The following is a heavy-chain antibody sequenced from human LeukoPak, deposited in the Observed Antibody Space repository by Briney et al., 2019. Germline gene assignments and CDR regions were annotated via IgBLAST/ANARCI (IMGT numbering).Heavy chain of an antibody. J-gene: IGHJ4*02. CDR1: GGTFSSYA. Sequence: EASVKVSCKASGGTFSSYAISWVRQAPGQGLEWMGGIIPIFGTANYAQKFQGRVTITADESTSTAYMELSSLRSEDTAVYYCARSRLTGYYTTWYYFDYWGQGTLVTVSS. CDR2: IIPIFGTA. D-gene: IGHD3-9*01. V-gene: IGHV1-69*13. CDR3: ARSRLTGYYTTWYYFDY.